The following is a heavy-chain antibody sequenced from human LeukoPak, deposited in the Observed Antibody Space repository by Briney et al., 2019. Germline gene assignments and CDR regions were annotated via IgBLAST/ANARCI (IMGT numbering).Heavy chain of an antibody. V-gene: IGHV3-49*04. D-gene: IGHD1-7*01. J-gene: IGHJ4*02. Sequence: GGSLRLSCTASGFTLGDFAMSCVRQAPGKGVGWVGFIRSIVYGGPTEYAASVKGRFTISRDASKSISYLQMNSLKAEDTAVYYCTPYNWNYGSFDYWGQGTLVTVSS. CDR2: IRSIVYGGPT. CDR3: TPYNWNYGSFDY. CDR1: GFTLGDFA.